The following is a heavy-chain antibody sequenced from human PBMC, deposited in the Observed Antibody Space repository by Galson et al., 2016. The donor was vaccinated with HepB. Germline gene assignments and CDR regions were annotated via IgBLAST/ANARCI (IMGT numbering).Heavy chain of an antibody. CDR1: GGSIRSYDHY. J-gene: IGHJ6*01. V-gene: IGHV4-30-4*01. Sequence: LTCSVSGGSIRSYDHYWTWIRQTPGKGLEWIGSIFYSGTDYYRTSLKRRLTISIDASKNRFSLRLTSVTAADTAVYFCARVHTYGQLYYYYGFDVWGQGTTVTVSS. D-gene: IGHD1-1*01. CDR3: ARVHTYGQLYYYYGFDV. CDR2: IFYSGTD.